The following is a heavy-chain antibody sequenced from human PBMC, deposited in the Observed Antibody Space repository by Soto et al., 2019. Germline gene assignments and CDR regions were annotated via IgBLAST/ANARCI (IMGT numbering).Heavy chain of an antibody. J-gene: IGHJ4*02. Sequence: SETLSLTCTVSGGSISSGDYYWSWIRQPPGKGLEWIGYIYYSGSTYYNPSLKSRVTISVDTSKNQLSLKLSSVTAADTAVYYCARGESYCGGDCYSSGYFDYWGQGTLVTVSS. V-gene: IGHV4-30-4*01. CDR1: GGSISSGDYY. CDR3: ARGESYCGGDCYSSGYFDY. D-gene: IGHD2-21*02. CDR2: IYYSGST.